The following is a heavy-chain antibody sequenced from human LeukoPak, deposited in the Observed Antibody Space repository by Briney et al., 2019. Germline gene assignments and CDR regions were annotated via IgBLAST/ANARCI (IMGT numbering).Heavy chain of an antibody. CDR1: GFTFSSYE. J-gene: IGHJ3*02. D-gene: IGHD3-9*01. CDR2: INSSGNTI. V-gene: IGHV3-48*03. Sequence: GGSLRLSCAASGFTFSSYEMNWVRQAPGKGPEWVSYINSSGNTIYYADSVKGRFTISRDNAKNSLYLQMNSLRAEDTAVYYCAKEGYYDILTGYYNAFDIWGQGTMVTVSS. CDR3: AKEGYYDILTGYYNAFDI.